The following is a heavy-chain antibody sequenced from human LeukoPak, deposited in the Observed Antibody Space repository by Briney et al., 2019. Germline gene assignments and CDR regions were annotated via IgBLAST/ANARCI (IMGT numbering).Heavy chain of an antibody. Sequence: PGGSLRLSCAASGFTFSSYSMNWVRQAPGKGLEWVSSISSSSSYIYYADSVKGRFTTSRDNAKNSLYLQMNSLRAEDTAVYYCAREVEFRSCSSYDYWGQGTLVTVSS. CDR3: AREVEFRSCSSYDY. D-gene: IGHD6-6*01. V-gene: IGHV3-21*01. J-gene: IGHJ4*02. CDR2: ISSSSSYI. CDR1: GFTFSSYS.